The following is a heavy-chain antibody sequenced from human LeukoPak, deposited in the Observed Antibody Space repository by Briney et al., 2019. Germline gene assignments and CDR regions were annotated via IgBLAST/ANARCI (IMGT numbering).Heavy chain of an antibody. CDR3: AKDYRGIDY. D-gene: IGHD3-16*01. CDR2: ISYDGSNK. CDR1: GFTFSSYG. Sequence: GGSLRLSCAASGFTFSSYGMHWVRQAPGKGLEWVAVISYDGSNKYYADSVKGRFTISRDNSKNTVYLQMNSLRAEDTAVYYCAKDYRGIDYWGQGTLVTVSS. V-gene: IGHV3-30*18. J-gene: IGHJ4*02.